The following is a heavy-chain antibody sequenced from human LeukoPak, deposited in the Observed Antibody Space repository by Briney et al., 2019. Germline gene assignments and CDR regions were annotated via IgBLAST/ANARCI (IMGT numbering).Heavy chain of an antibody. Sequence: SETLSLTCAVYGGSFSGYYWSWIRQPPGKGLEWIGEINHSGSTNYNPSLKSRVTMSVDTSKNQFSLKLSSVTAADTAVYYCARDRAAGRPYYYDSSEDTDASDIWGQGTMVTVSS. CDR2: INHSGST. V-gene: IGHV4-34*01. CDR1: GGSFSGYY. D-gene: IGHD3-22*01. J-gene: IGHJ3*02. CDR3: ARDRAAGRPYYYDSSEDTDASDI.